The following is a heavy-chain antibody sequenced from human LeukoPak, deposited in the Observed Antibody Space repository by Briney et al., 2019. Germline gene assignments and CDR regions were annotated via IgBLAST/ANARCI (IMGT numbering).Heavy chain of an antibody. Sequence: SETLSLTCTVSGGSISSYYWSWIRQPPGKGLEWIGYIYYSGGTNYNPSLKSRVTISVDTSKNQFSLKLSSVTAADTAVYYCARDVVAKYWGQGTLVTVSS. CDR3: ARDVVAKY. CDR1: GGSISSYY. D-gene: IGHD2-21*01. V-gene: IGHV4-59*01. J-gene: IGHJ4*02. CDR2: IYYSGGT.